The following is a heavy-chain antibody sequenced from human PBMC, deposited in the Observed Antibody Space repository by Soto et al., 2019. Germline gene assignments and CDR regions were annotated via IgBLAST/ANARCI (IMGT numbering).Heavy chain of an antibody. CDR3: ARGREQPPVGLYFDS. V-gene: IGHV1-69*01. Sequence: QVQLVQSGAEVKKPGSSVKVSCKASGDAFTNYIFDWVRQAPGQGLEWMGGIIPMFGTPKYAQTFQDRVTISADVSTGTAYLELNSLRFDDTAVYYCARGREQPPVGLYFDSWGEGTRVTVSS. J-gene: IGHJ4*02. CDR1: GDAFTNYI. D-gene: IGHD1-26*01. CDR2: IIPMFGTP.